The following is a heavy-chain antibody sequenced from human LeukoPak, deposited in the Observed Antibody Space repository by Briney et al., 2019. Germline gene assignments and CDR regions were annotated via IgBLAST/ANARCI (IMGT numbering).Heavy chain of an antibody. CDR3: ARDPANYYGSGSYFRY. Sequence: SVKVSCKASGGTFSSYAISWGRQAPGQGLEWMGGIIPIFGTANYAQKFQGRVTITTDESTSTAYMELSSLRAEDTAVYYCARDPANYYGSGSYFRYWGQGTLVTVSS. D-gene: IGHD3-10*01. CDR2: IIPIFGTA. CDR1: GGTFSSYA. J-gene: IGHJ4*02. V-gene: IGHV1-69*05.